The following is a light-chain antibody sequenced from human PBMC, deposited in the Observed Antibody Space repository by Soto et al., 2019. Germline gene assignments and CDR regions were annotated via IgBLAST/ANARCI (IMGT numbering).Light chain of an antibody. CDR1: QSISSW. Sequence: DIQMTQSPSILSASVGDRVTITCRASQSISSWLAWYQQKPGKAPNLLIHKASHLESGVPSRFSGSGSGTEFTRTISSLQPGDFATYYCQHYNSYPWTFGQGTKVEIK. CDR2: KAS. CDR3: QHYNSYPWT. V-gene: IGKV1-5*03. J-gene: IGKJ1*01.